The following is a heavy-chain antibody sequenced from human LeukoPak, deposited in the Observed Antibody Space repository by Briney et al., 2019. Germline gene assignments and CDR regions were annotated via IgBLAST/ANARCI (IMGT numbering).Heavy chain of an antibody. V-gene: IGHV3-64*04. J-gene: IGHJ5*02. D-gene: IGHD2-2*01. CDR2: ISGIGRSA. Sequence: QSGGSLRLSCSASGFSFISYSMYWVRQAPGKGLEYVSAISGIGRSAYYAGSVNGRFTISRDNSKNTLYLQMISLRAEDTAVYYCARGGAPYCSSTSCYEDRFDPWGQGTLVTVSS. CDR1: GFSFISYS. CDR3: ARGGAPYCSSTSCYEDRFDP.